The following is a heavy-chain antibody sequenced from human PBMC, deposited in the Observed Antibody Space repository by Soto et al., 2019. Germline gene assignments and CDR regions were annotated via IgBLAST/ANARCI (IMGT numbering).Heavy chain of an antibody. CDR2: INTGNGNT. Sequence: QVQLVQSGAEVKKPGASVKVSCKASGITYTTYAIHWVRQAPGQGHEWMGWINTGNGNTRYSQRFQGRVTLTTDTSASTAYMDLSSLTSEDTAVYYCARAISGYVTWGQGTLITVSS. J-gene: IGHJ5*02. CDR1: GITYTTYA. V-gene: IGHV1-3*04. D-gene: IGHD5-12*01. CDR3: ARAISGYVT.